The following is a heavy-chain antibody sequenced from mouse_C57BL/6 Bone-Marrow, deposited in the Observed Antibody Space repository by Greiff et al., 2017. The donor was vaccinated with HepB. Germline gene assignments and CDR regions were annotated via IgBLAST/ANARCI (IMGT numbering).Heavy chain of an antibody. D-gene: IGHD1-1*01. Sequence: VQLQQPGAELVKPGASVKLSCKASGYTFTSYWMHWVKQRPGQGLEWIGMIHPNSGSTNYNEKFKSKATLTVDKSSSTAYMQLSSLTSEDSAVYYCARWTYYYGSGGTDYWGQGTTLTVSS. CDR2: IHPNSGST. CDR3: ARWTYYYGSGGTDY. J-gene: IGHJ2*01. CDR1: GYTFTSYW. V-gene: IGHV1-64*01.